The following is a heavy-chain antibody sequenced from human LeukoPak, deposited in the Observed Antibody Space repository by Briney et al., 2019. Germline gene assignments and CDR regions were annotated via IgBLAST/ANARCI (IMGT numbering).Heavy chain of an antibody. CDR2: INYSGDT. CDR3: VRLQAVTGNFDY. CDR1: GGSIGSSSYY. D-gene: IGHD1-20*01. J-gene: IGHJ4*02. V-gene: IGHV4-39*07. Sequence: PSETLSLTYTVSGGSIGSSSYYWGWIRQPPGQGLEWIETINYSGDTYYNPSLKSRVTISVDSSRNQFSLKLSSVTAADTAVYYCVRLQAVTGNFDYWGQGALVTVSS.